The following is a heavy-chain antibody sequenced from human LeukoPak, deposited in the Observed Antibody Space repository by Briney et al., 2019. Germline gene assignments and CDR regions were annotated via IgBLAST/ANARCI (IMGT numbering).Heavy chain of an antibody. CDR2: IYYSGST. CDR1: GGSISSYY. D-gene: IGHD1-7*01. Sequence: PSETLSLTCTVSGGSISSYYWSWIRQPPGKGLEWIGYIYYSGSTNYNPPLKSRVTISVDTSKNQFSLKLSSVTAADTAVYYCARRAWNYAFIDYWGQGTLVTVSS. CDR3: ARRAWNYAFIDY. V-gene: IGHV4-59*08. J-gene: IGHJ4*02.